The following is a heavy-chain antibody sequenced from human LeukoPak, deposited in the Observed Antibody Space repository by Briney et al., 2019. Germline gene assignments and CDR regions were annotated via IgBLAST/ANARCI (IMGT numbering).Heavy chain of an antibody. V-gene: IGHV3-23*01. Sequence: GGSLRLSCPASGFDFSNCAMSWVRQAPGMGLAWVSATTPAGAGTYYADSVKGRFTISRDKAKNTLYLHMNSLRAEDTAVYYCAKEDLSSSRYYFENWGQGALVTVSS. CDR2: TTPAGAGT. D-gene: IGHD6-6*01. J-gene: IGHJ4*02. CDR3: AKEDLSSSRYYFEN. CDR1: GFDFSNCA.